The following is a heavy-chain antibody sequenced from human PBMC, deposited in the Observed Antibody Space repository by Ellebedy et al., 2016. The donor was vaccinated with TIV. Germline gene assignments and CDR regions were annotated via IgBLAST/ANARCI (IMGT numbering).Heavy chain of an antibody. D-gene: IGHD3-16*01. V-gene: IGHV3-23*01. CDR3: AKSRAGDLFDS. CDR1: GFNLSTYG. J-gene: IGHJ4*02. CDR2: ISQSPGIT. Sequence: GESLKISCETSGFNLSTYGMNWVRQAPGKGLEWVSTISQSPGITYYARSVKGRFTVSRDNSKNTGSLQMDSLRAEDTAIYYCAKSRAGDLFDSWGQGTLVTVSS.